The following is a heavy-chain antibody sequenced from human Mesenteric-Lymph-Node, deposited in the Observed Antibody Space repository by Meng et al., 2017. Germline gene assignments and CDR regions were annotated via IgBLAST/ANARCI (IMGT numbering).Heavy chain of an antibody. CDR3: ATTGGGFDY. Sequence: QVQLVQSGSGLRKPGASVQVSCMASASTFSNYDINWVRQAPGQGLEWMGWINTKTGNPTYAQGFTGRFVFSLDTSVSTAHLHISTLTPEDTAVYYCATTGGGFDYWGQGTLVTVSS. V-gene: IGHV7-4-1*02. D-gene: IGHD2-8*02. J-gene: IGHJ4*02. CDR1: ASTFSNYD. CDR2: INTKTGNP.